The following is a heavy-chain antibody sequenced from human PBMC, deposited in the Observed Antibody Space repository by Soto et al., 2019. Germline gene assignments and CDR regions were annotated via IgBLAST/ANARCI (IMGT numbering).Heavy chain of an antibody. Sequence: QLQLQESGPGLVKPSETLSLTCTVSGGSISSSSYYWGWIRQPPGKGLEWIGSIYYSGSTYYNPSLKSRVTISVDTSKNQFSLKLSSVPAADTAVYYCARHQGYCSGGSCYPDAFDIWGQGTMVTVSS. V-gene: IGHV4-39*01. CDR2: IYYSGST. CDR1: GGSISSSSYY. D-gene: IGHD2-15*01. CDR3: ARHQGYCSGGSCYPDAFDI. J-gene: IGHJ3*02.